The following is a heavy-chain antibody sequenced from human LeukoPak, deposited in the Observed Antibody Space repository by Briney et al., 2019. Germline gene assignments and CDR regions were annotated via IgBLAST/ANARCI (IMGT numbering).Heavy chain of an antibody. Sequence: SGTLPLTCAVSGGSISSSNWWSWVRQPPGKGLEWIGEINHSGSTNYNPSLKSRVTISVDTSKNQFSLKLSSVTAADTAVYYCASTHSWFDPWGQGTLVTVSS. CDR3: ASTHSWFDP. CDR1: GGSISSSNW. J-gene: IGHJ5*02. CDR2: INHSGST. V-gene: IGHV4-4*02.